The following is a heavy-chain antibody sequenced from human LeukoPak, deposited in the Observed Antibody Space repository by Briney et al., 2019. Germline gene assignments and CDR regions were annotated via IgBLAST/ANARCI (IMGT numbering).Heavy chain of an antibody. CDR3: ARLSTVTTSFDY. CDR1: GGSISSYY. CDR2: FYTSGTT. V-gene: IGHV4-4*07. Sequence: SETLSLTCTVSGGSISSYYWSWIRQPAGKRLEWIGRFYTSGTTNYNPSLKSRVTMSVDASKNQFSLKLSSVTAADTAVYYCARLSTVTTSFDYWGQGTLVTVSS. J-gene: IGHJ4*02. D-gene: IGHD4-11*01.